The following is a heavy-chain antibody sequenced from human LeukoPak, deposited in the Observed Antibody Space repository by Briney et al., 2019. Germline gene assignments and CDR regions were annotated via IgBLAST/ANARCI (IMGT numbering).Heavy chain of an antibody. D-gene: IGHD4-23*01. J-gene: IGHJ3*02. V-gene: IGHV4-39*01. CDR1: GGSLTSTNSY. CDR2: VYYTGTT. Sequence: SETLSLTCTVSGGSLTSTNSYWGYIRQPPEKGLEWIGTVYYTGTTYYNPSLKSRVTISVDTSKNQFSLRLSSVTAADTAVYFCVRHVDGNSGYAFDIWGQGTMVTVSS. CDR3: VRHVDGNSGYAFDI.